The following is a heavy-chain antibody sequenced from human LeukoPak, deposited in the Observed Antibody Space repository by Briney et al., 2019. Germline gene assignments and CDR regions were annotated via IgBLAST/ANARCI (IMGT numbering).Heavy chain of an antibody. CDR2: ISSSGST. Sequence: SETLSLTCTVSGDSISSGDYYWSWIRQPAGKGLEWIGRISSSGSTNYNPSLKTRATISMDTSKNQLSLTLTSVTAADTAVYYCESGTQQLWSSFWGQGTLVTVSS. CDR3: ESGTQQLWSSF. CDR1: GDSISSGDYY. J-gene: IGHJ4*02. V-gene: IGHV4-61*02. D-gene: IGHD5-18*01.